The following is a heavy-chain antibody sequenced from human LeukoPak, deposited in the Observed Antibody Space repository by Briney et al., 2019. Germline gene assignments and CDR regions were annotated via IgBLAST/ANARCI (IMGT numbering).Heavy chain of an antibody. V-gene: IGHV3-33*01. CDR3: ARDSQFRKLRYFDWPITSNGMDV. D-gene: IGHD3-9*01. Sequence: PGGSLRLSCAASGFTFSSYGMPWVRQAPGKGLEWVAVIWYDGSNKYYADSVKGRFTISRDNSKNTLYLQMNSLRAEDTAVYYCARDSQFRKLRYFDWPITSNGMDVWGQGTTVTVSS. CDR2: IWYDGSNK. J-gene: IGHJ6*02. CDR1: GFTFSSYG.